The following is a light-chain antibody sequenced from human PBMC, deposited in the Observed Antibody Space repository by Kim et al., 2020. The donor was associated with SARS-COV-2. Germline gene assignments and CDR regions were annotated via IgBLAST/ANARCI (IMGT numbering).Light chain of an antibody. Sequence: EIVMTQSPATLSVSPGERATLSCRASQSVSSNLAWYQQKPGQAPCLLIYGASTRATGIPARFSGSGSGTEFTLTISSLQSEDFAVYYCQQYNNWPLTFGGGTKVDIK. CDR1: QSVSSN. V-gene: IGKV3-15*01. J-gene: IGKJ4*01. CDR2: GAS. CDR3: QQYNNWPLT.